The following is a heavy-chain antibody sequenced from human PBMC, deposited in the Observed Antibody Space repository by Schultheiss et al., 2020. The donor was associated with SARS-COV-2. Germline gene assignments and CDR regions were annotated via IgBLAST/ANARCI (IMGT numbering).Heavy chain of an antibody. D-gene: IGHD2-8*01. CDR1: GFTFSSYW. CDR2: IKQDGSEK. CDR3: ARVRKVYAVNNFYYYMDV. J-gene: IGHJ6*03. V-gene: IGHV3-7*03. Sequence: GGSLRLSCAASGFTFSSYWMSWVRQAPGKGLEWVANIKQDGSEKYYVDSVKGRFTISRDNAKNSLYLQMNSLRAEDTAVYYCARVRKVYAVNNFYYYMDVWGKGTTVTVSS.